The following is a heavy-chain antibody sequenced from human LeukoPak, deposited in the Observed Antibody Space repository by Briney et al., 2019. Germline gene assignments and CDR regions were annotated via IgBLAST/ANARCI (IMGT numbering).Heavy chain of an antibody. V-gene: IGHV3-74*01. J-gene: IGHJ6*02. CDR1: GFTFTTYW. CDR3: ARDAVDTANAV. Sequence: GGSLRLSCAASGFTFTTYWMHWVRQAPGKGLVWVSHINSDGSITSYADSVKGRFTISRDNAKNTLYLQMNSLRAEDTAVYYCARDAVDTANAVWGQGTTVTVAS. D-gene: IGHD5-18*01. CDR2: INSDGSIT.